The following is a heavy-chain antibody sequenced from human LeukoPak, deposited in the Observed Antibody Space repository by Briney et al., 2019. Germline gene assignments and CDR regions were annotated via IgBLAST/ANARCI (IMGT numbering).Heavy chain of an antibody. CDR2: INHSGST. D-gene: IGHD3-9*01. CDR1: GGSFSGYY. Sequence: SETLSLTCAVYGGSFSGYYWSWIRQPPGKGLEWIGEINHSGSTNYNPSLKSRVTISVDTSKNQFSLKLSSVTAADTAVYYCARDLRITIFDWGQGTLVTVSS. V-gene: IGHV4-34*01. CDR3: ARDLRITIFD. J-gene: IGHJ4*02.